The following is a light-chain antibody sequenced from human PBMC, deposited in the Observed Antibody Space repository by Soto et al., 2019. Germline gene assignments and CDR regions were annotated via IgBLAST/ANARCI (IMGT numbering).Light chain of an antibody. Sequence: EIVLTQSPGTLSLSPGEGATLSCRASQSVNGDYLAWYQHKPGQAPRLLIYTASHRPPGIPDRFSGSGSGTDFTLGISRLEPEDFAVYYCQQYGSSPHLTFGGGTRVEMK. CDR1: QSVNGDY. V-gene: IGKV3-20*01. J-gene: IGKJ4*01. CDR3: QQYGSSPHLT. CDR2: TAS.